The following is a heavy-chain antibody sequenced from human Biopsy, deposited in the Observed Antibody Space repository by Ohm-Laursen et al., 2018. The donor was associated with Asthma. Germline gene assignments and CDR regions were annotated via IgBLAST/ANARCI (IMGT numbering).Heavy chain of an antibody. V-gene: IGHV1-69*13. D-gene: IGHD2-15*01. J-gene: IGHJ4*02. CDR2: INSVFGTT. CDR1: GGTFNTYV. Sequence: ASVKASCKSLGGTFNTYVIGWVRQAPGQGLEWMGGINSVFGTTTYPQKFQDRVTITADDSTSTVYMELSSLRSEDTAVYYCARKAGSCISRSCYSLDFWGQGTLVTVSS. CDR3: ARKAGSCISRSCYSLDF.